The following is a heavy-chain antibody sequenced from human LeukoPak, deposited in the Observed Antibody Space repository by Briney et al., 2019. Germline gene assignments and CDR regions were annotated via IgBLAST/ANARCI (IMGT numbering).Heavy chain of an antibody. CDR3: ARGVVAAPPTLDY. CDR1: GFTVSSNY. CDR2: IYYSGST. Sequence: GSLRLSCAASGFTVSSNYMSWVRQAPGKGLEWIGYIYYSGSTNYNPSLKSRVTISVDTSKNQFSLKLSSVTATDTAVYYCARGVVAAPPTLDYWGQGTLVTVSS. D-gene: IGHD2-15*01. J-gene: IGHJ4*02. V-gene: IGHV4-59*02.